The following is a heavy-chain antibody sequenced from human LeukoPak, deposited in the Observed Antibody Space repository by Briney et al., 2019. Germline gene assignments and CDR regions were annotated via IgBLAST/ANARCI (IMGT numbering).Heavy chain of an antibody. Sequence: PSETLSLTCTVSGGSISSYYWSWIRQPPGKGLEWIGYIYYSGSTNYNPSLKSRVTISVDTSKNQFSLKLSSVTAADTAVYYCARAVGIAARPYWFDPWGQGTLVTVSS. CDR1: GGSISSYY. V-gene: IGHV4-59*01. D-gene: IGHD6-6*01. CDR2: IYYSGST. J-gene: IGHJ5*02. CDR3: ARAVGIAARPYWFDP.